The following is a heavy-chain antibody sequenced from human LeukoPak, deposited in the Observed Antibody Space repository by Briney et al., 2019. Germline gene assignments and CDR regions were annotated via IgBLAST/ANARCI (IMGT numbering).Heavy chain of an antibody. CDR1: GGSISSGSYY. D-gene: IGHD3-10*01. CDR3: ARAVWFGARGPYYMDV. J-gene: IGHJ6*03. V-gene: IGHV4-61*02. CDR2: IYTSGST. Sequence: SETLSLTCTVSGGSISSGSYYWSWIRQPAGKGLEWIGRIYTSGSTNYNPSLKSRVTISVDTSKNQFSLKLSSVTAADTAVYYCARAVWFGARGPYYMDVWGKGTTVTVSS.